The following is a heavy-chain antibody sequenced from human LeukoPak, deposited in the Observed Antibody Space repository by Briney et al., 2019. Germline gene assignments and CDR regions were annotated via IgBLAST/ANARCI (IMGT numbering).Heavy chain of an antibody. D-gene: IGHD6-13*01. CDR3: ARGSIAADTNDAFDI. V-gene: IGHV3-11*01. J-gene: IGHJ3*02. Sequence: GGSLRLSCAASGFTFSDYYMSWIRQAPGKGLEWVSYISSSGSTIYYADSVKDRFTISRDNAKNSLYLQMNSLRAGDTAVYYCARGSIAADTNDAFDIWGQGTMVTVSS. CDR1: GFTFSDYY. CDR2: ISSSGSTI.